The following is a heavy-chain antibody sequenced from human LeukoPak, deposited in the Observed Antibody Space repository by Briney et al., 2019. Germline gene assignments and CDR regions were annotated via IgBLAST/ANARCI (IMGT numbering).Heavy chain of an antibody. CDR1: GGTFISYA. J-gene: IGHJ4*02. Sequence: SVKVSCKASGGTFISYAISWVRQAPGQGLEWMGGIIPILGTANYAQKFQGRVTITADESTSTAYMELSSLRSEDTAVYYCARDRGLRLGELSPRGYYFDYWGQGTLVTVSS. V-gene: IGHV1-69*13. D-gene: IGHD3-16*02. CDR3: ARDRGLRLGELSPRGYYFDY. CDR2: IIPILGTA.